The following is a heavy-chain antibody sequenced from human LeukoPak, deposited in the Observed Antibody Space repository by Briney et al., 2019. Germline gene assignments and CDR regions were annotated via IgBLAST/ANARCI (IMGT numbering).Heavy chain of an antibody. V-gene: IGHV1-69*13. D-gene: IGHD1-1*01. J-gene: IGHJ4*02. CDR3: ARGTASTGLDN. CDR2: IIPIFGTA. Sequence: SVKVSCKASGGTFSSYAVSWVRQAPGQGLEWMGGIIPIFGTANYAQKFRGRVTITADESTSTAYMELSSLRSEDTAVYYCARGTASTGLDNWGQGTLVTVSS. CDR1: GGTFSSYA.